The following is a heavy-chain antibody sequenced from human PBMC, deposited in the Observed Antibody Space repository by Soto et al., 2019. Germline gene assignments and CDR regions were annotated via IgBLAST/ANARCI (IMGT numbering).Heavy chain of an antibody. CDR3: ARDGSGYYGGDYYYGMDV. D-gene: IGHD3-22*01. V-gene: IGHV4-61*01. J-gene: IGHJ6*02. CDR2: VFYRGST. CDR1: GGSVSSGSYF. Sequence: PSETLSLTCTVSGGSVSSGSYFWSWIRQPPGKGLEWIGYVFYRGSTNYNPSLKSRVTISVDTSKNQFSLKLSTVTAADTAVYCCARDGSGYYGGDYYYGMDVWGQGTTVTVSS.